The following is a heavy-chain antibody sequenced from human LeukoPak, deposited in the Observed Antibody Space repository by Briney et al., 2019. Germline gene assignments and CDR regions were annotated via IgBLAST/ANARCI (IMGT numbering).Heavy chain of an antibody. V-gene: IGHV4-59*08. J-gene: IGHJ3*02. CDR3: ARRKSGYVAEHAFDI. CDR2: IHYSGST. Sequence: PSETLSLTCTVSGGSISSYYWSWIRQPPGKGLEYIGYIHYSGSTNYSPSLKSRVTISVDTSNKQFSLKLSSVTAADTALYYCARRKSGYVAEHAFDIWGQGTMVTVSS. CDR1: GGSISSYY. D-gene: IGHD5-12*01.